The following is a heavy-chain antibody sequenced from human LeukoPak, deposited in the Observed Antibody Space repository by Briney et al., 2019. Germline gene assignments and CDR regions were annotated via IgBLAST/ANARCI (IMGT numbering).Heavy chain of an antibody. CDR1: GFTFNNYW. D-gene: IGHD2-8*01. CDR2: MRQDGGEI. CDR3: ARIMDLLGVHFDF. Sequence: GGSLRLSCVLSGFTFNNYWMSWVRQAPGKGLEWVATMRQDGGEIYYVDSVRGRFTISRDNAKNSLYLQMNSLRAEDTAMYYCARIMDLLGVHFDFWGQGTLVTVSS. V-gene: IGHV3-7*01. J-gene: IGHJ4*02.